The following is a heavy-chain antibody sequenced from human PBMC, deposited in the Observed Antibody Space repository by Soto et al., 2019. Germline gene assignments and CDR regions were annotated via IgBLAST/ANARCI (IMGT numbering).Heavy chain of an antibody. CDR2: FFHSLGA. D-gene: IGHD3-10*01. CDR3: VRDLNGWGEY. CDR1: VGSTTSEY. J-gene: IGHJ4*02. V-gene: IGHV4-59*01. Sequence: PSETLPLTCTVSVGSTTSEYWSLIRQPPGEGLEWLEYFFHSLGAKYNPSLGSRGTISLDTSKNHLSLSLRSVTAAYTAIYFCVRDLNGWGEYWGQGTMVAVSS.